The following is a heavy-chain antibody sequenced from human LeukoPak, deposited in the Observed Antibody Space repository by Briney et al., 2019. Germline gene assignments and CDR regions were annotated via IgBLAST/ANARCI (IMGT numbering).Heavy chain of an antibody. J-gene: IGHJ4*02. V-gene: IGHV1-18*01. CDR2: INAYNGNT. Sequence: ASVKDSSKASGYTFTSYGMSWVRQARGQGLEWLGCINAYNGNTNNVQKLQDGVTMTTDTSTSTASMELRSLRSDDTPVYYCPRDNSSGYAPSSGYWGQGTLVTVSS. D-gene: IGHD3-22*01. CDR3: PRDNSSGYAPSSGY. CDR1: GYTFTSYG.